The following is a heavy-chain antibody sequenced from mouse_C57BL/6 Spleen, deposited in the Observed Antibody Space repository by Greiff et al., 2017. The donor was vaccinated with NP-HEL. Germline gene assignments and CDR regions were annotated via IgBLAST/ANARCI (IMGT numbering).Heavy chain of an antibody. Sequence: QVQLKQSGPGLVQPSQSLSITCTVSGFSLTSYGVHWVRQSPGKGLEWLGVIWSGGSTDYNAAFIYRLSISKDNSKSQVFFKMNSLQADDTAIYYCARPLSRRYAMDYWGQGTSVTVSS. CDR2: IWSGGST. CDR1: GFSLTSYG. V-gene: IGHV2-2*01. J-gene: IGHJ4*01. CDR3: ARPLSRRYAMDY.